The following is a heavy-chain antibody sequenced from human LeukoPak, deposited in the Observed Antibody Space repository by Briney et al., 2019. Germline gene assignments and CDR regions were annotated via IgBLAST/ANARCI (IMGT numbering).Heavy chain of an antibody. CDR2: IYHSEST. D-gene: IGHD3-16*01. CDR1: GYSISSAYY. CDR3: ARERGDVFDI. V-gene: IGHV4-38-2*02. J-gene: IGHJ3*02. Sequence: SETLSLTCAVSGYSISSAYYWGWIRQPPGKGLEWIGSIYHSESTYYNPSLKSRVTISVDTSKNQFSLKLTSVTAADTAVYYCARERGDVFDIWGQGTMVTVSS.